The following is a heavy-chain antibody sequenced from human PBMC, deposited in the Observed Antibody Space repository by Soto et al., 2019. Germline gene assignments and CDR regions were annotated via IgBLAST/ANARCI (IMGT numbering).Heavy chain of an antibody. Sequence: SVKVSCKASGGTFSSYAISWVRQAPGQGLEWMGGIIPIFGTANYAQKFQGRVTIAADESTSTAYMELSSLRSEDTAVYYCARDLSYDYSNWFDPWGQGTLVTVSS. CDR1: GGTFSSYA. CDR2: IIPIFGTA. D-gene: IGHD4-4*01. CDR3: ARDLSYDYSNWFDP. V-gene: IGHV1-69*13. J-gene: IGHJ5*02.